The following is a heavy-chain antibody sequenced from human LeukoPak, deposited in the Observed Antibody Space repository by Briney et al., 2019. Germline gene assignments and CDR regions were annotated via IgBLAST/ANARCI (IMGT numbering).Heavy chain of an antibody. CDR2: ISAGGTRT. CDR3: ARGSPGGDLLPFDS. V-gene: IGHV3-23*01. Sequence: GGSLRLSCAASGFTFATYAMSWVRRAPGKGLQWVAAISAGGTRTYYADSVKGQFTISRDNSNNTIYLQMNSPRVEDTAMYYCARGSPGGDLLPFDSWGQGILVTVSS. J-gene: IGHJ4*02. D-gene: IGHD4-17*01. CDR1: GFTFATYA.